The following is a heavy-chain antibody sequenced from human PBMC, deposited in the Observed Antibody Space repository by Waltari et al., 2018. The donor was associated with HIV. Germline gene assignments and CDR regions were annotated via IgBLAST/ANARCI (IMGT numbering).Heavy chain of an antibody. CDR3: AREGFGFDY. CDR2: IDPNSGGT. V-gene: IGHV1-2*02. Sequence: QVQRVQSGAEVQKPGASVKVSCKASGYTFSDYYTHWVRQAPGQGLEWMGWIDPNSGGTNYAQKFQGRVTMTRDTSTSTAYMELSRLRSDDTAVYYCAREGFGFDYWGQGTLVTVSS. D-gene: IGHD3-16*01. CDR1: GYTFSDYY. J-gene: IGHJ4*02.